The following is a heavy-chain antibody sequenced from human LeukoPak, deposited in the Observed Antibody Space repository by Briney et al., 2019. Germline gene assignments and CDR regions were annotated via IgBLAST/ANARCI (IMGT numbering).Heavy chain of an antibody. CDR2: MSYDGSNK. CDR3: AKSIAVAGMTPFDP. Sequence: GGSLRLSCAASGFTFSSYGMHWVRQAPGKGLEWVAVMSYDGSNKYYADSVKGRFTISRDNSKNTLYLQMNSLRAEDTAVYYCAKSIAVAGMTPFDPWGQGTLVTVSS. D-gene: IGHD6-19*01. CDR1: GFTFSSYG. J-gene: IGHJ5*02. V-gene: IGHV3-30*18.